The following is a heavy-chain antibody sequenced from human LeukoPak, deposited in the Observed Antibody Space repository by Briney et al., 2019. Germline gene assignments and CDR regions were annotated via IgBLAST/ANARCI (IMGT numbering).Heavy chain of an antibody. CDR3: TTAVIRGLNAFDI. J-gene: IGHJ3*02. Sequence: GGSLRLSCAASGFTFSNVWMNWVRQAPGKGLEWVGRIKSKTDGGTTNYAAPVKGTFTISRDDSKNTLYLQMNSLTTEDTAVYYCTTAVIRGLNAFDIWGRGTMVTVSS. CDR2: IKSKTDGGTT. D-gene: IGHD3-10*01. V-gene: IGHV3-15*01. CDR1: GFTFSNVW.